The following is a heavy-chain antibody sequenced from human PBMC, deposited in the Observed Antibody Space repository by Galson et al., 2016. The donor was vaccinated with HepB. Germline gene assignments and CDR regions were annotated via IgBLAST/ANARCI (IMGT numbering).Heavy chain of an antibody. CDR2: ICWNSDNV. CDR1: GFKFDDYV. J-gene: IGHJ4*02. CDR3: AKGALTGGSPIDY. D-gene: IGHD2-15*01. Sequence: SLRLSCAATGFKFDDYVMVWVRQAPGKGLEWVSGICWNSDNVAYADSVKGRFTISRDNAKNSVYLQMNSLRAEDTALYYCAKGALTGGSPIDYWGQGTMVTVSS. V-gene: IGHV3-9*01.